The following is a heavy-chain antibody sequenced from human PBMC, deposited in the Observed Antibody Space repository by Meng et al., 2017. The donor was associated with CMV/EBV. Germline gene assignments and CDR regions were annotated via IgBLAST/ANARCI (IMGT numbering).Heavy chain of an antibody. CDR3: AREMGQEVYDWGVFYYYGMDV. J-gene: IGHJ6*02. CDR1: GYSISSCYY. CDR2: IYHSGST. D-gene: IGHD3-9*01. Sequence: GSLRLSCTVSGYSISSCYYWGWIRQPPGKGREWIGSIYHSGSTYYNPSLKSRVTISVDTSKNQFSLKLSSVTAADTAVYYCAREMGQEVYDWGVFYYYGMDVWGQGTTVTVSS. V-gene: IGHV4-38-2*02.